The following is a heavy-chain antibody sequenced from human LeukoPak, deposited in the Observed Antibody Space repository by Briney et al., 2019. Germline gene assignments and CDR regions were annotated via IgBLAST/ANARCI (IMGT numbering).Heavy chain of an antibody. CDR1: GFTFSSYD. CDR2: IGSNT. J-gene: IGHJ4*02. D-gene: IGHD4-23*01. CDR3: ANSGVYGGHAETHY. Sequence: GGSLRLSCAASGFTFSSYDMHWVRQAPGKGLEWVSSIGSNTYYADSVKGRFTISRDNSKKTLYLQMNSLRAEDSAVYYCANSGVYGGHAETHYWGQGTLVTVSS. V-gene: IGHV3-NL1*01.